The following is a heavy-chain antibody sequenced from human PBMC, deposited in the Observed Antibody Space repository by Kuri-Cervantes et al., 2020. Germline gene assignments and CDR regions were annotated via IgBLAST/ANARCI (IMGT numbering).Heavy chain of an antibody. V-gene: IGHV3-23*01. CDR3: VSARGQL. CDR1: EFTFRNYA. Sequence: GESLKISCAASEFTFRNYAMSWVRQAPGKGLEWVSVIGVVGDVTFYADSVKGRFTISRDNAKNSLYLEMNSLRVEDTAVYYCVSARGQLWGQGTLVTVSS. CDR2: IGVVGDVT. D-gene: IGHD3-10*01. J-gene: IGHJ4*02.